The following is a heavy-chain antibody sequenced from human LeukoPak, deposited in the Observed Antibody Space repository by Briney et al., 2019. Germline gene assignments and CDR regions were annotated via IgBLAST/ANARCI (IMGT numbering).Heavy chain of an antibody. CDR2: ISGSGGST. D-gene: IGHD2-15*01. CDR3: AKDLESSGGSRWVNGAFDI. J-gene: IGHJ3*02. CDR1: GFTFSSYA. V-gene: IGHV3-23*01. Sequence: GGSLRLPCAASGFTFSSYAMSWVRQAPGKGLEWVSAISGSGGSTYYADSVKGRFTISRDNSKNTPYLQMNSLRAEDTAVYYCAKDLESSGGSRWVNGAFDIWGQGTMVTVSS.